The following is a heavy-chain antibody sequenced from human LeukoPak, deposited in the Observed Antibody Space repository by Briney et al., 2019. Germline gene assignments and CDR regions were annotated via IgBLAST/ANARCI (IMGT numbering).Heavy chain of an antibody. J-gene: IGHJ5*02. D-gene: IGHD2-2*01. CDR2: IYYSGST. CDR3: ARDGGRYCSSTSCAGPSHLFDP. Sequence: SETLSLTCTVSGGSISSGDYYWSWIRQPPGKGLEWVGYIYYSGSTYYNPSLKSRVTISVDTSKNQFSLKLSSVTAADTAVYYCARDGGRYCSSTSCAGPSHLFDPWGQGTLVTVSS. CDR1: GGSISSGDYY. V-gene: IGHV4-30-4*08.